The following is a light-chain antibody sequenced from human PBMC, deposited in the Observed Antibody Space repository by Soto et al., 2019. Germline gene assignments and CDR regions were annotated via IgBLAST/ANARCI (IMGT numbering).Light chain of an antibody. Sequence: EIVLTQSPGTLSLSPGERATLSCRASQSVSNNYLAWYQQKPGQAPRLLIYGVSNRAPGIPDRFSGSGSGTDITLTISGLEPEDFAVYYCHQSGDSPTFGQGTKVDIK. J-gene: IGKJ1*01. CDR2: GVS. V-gene: IGKV3-20*01. CDR1: QSVSNNY. CDR3: HQSGDSPT.